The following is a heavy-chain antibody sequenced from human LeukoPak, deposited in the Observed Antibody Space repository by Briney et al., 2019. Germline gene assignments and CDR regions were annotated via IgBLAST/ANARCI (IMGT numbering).Heavy chain of an antibody. Sequence: ASVKVSCKTSGFSFTTYGVSWVRQAPGQRLQWVGWISGSNGNTNYLQSLQGRLTLTTDTSTSTAYMELRSLRSDDTAIYYCARAGAILTAHFDTWGQGALVIVSS. D-gene: IGHD2-21*02. J-gene: IGHJ4*02. CDR1: GFSFTTYG. CDR2: ISGSNGNT. V-gene: IGHV1-18*01. CDR3: ARAGAILTAHFDT.